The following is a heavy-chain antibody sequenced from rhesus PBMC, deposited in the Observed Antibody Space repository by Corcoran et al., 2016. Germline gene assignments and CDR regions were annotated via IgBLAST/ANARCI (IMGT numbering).Heavy chain of an antibody. V-gene: IGHV4-76*01. Sequence: VHLQESGPGLVKPSEPLSLTCAVSGGSISAGYDWTWIRQPPGKGLEWIGYIDGNSGNTNYNPSLKNRVTISKDTSKNQFSLKLRSVTAADTAMYYCASGVIGYWGQGVLVTVSS. CDR3: ASGVIGY. D-gene: IGHD3-34*01. J-gene: IGHJ4*01. CDR1: GGSISAGYD. CDR2: IDGNSGNT.